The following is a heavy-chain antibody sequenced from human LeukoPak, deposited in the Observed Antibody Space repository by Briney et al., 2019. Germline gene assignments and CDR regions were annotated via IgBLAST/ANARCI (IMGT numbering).Heavy chain of an antibody. CDR2: ISTSGSPI. Sequence: PGGSLRLSCAVSGFTFSSYSMNWVRQAPGKGLECVSYISTSGSPIYYADSVKGRFTISRDNAKNSLYLQMNGLRAEDTAVYYCARTIDYWGQGTLVTVSS. CDR3: ARTIDY. V-gene: IGHV3-48*01. J-gene: IGHJ4*02. CDR1: GFTFSSYS.